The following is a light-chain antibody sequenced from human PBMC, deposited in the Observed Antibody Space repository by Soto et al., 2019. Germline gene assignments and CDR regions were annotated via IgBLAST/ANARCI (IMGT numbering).Light chain of an antibody. CDR3: SVWDDSLNGPV. V-gene: IGLV1-44*01. J-gene: IGLJ3*02. CDR2: SDN. Sequence: QSVLTQPPSASGTPGQRVTISCSGSSSNIGSNAVNWYQQLPGTAPKLFIYSDNQRPSGVPDRVSGSKSATSASLAISGLQSDDEADYFCSVWDDSLNGPVFGGGTKLTV. CDR1: SSNIGSNA.